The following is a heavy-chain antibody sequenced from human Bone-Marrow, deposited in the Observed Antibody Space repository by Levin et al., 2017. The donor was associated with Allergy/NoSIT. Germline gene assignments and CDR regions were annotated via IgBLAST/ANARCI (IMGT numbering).Heavy chain of an antibody. V-gene: IGHV3-7*04. J-gene: IGHJ4*02. CDR2: IKEDGSEK. CDR1: GFTFSSYW. Sequence: GGSLRLSCAASGFTFSSYWMDWVRQAPGKGLEWVANIKEDGSEKHYVDSVKGRFTISRDNAKNSLYLQMNSLRPEDTAVYYCARDRGGELQWAYYFDYWGQGTPVTVSS. D-gene: IGHD1-26*01. CDR3: ARDRGGELQWAYYFDY.